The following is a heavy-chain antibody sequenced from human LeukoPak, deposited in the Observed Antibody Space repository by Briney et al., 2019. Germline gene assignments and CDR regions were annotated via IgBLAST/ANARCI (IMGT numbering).Heavy chain of an antibody. V-gene: IGHV3-48*03. Sequence: GGSLRLSCTASGFTFGDYAMSWFRQAPGKGLEWVSYISSSGSTIYYADSVKGRFTISRDNAKNSLYLQMNGLRAEDTAVYYCAELGITMIGGVWGKGTTVTVSS. J-gene: IGHJ6*04. D-gene: IGHD3-10*02. CDR1: GFTFGDYA. CDR2: ISSSGSTI. CDR3: AELGITMIGGV.